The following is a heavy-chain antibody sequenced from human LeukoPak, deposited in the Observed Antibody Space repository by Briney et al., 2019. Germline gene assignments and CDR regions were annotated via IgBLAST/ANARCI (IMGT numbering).Heavy chain of an antibody. V-gene: IGHV4-59*01. Sequence: PSETLSLTCTVSGGSISSYYWSWIRQPPGKGLEWIGYIYYSGSTNYNPSLKSRVTISVDTSKNQFSLKLSSVTAADTAVYYCARGIVEYSGYPGDYWGQGTLVTVSS. CDR1: GGSISSYY. CDR3: ARGIVEYSGYPGDY. J-gene: IGHJ4*02. D-gene: IGHD5-12*01. CDR2: IYYSGST.